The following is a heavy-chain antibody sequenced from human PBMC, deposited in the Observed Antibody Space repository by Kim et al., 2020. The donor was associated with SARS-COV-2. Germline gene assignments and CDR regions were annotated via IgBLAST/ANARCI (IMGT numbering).Heavy chain of an antibody. V-gene: IGHV1-46*01. J-gene: IGHJ6*02. Sequence: QKFQGRVTMTRDTSTSTVYMELSSLRSEDTAVYYCARNSGWASTGYGMDVWGQGTTVTVSS. D-gene: IGHD6-19*01. CDR3: ARNSGWASTGYGMDV.